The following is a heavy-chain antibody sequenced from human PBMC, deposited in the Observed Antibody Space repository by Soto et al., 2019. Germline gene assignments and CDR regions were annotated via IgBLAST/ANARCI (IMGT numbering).Heavy chain of an antibody. CDR3: ARRLTYYYGSGSYYSDAFDI. Sequence: GESLKISCKGSGYSFTSYWIGWVRQMPGKGLEWMGIIYPGDSDTRYSPSFQGQVTISADKSISTAYLQWSSLKASDTAMYYWARRLTYYYGSGSYYSDAFDIWGQGTMVTVSS. CDR1: GYSFTSYW. V-gene: IGHV5-51*01. J-gene: IGHJ3*02. D-gene: IGHD3-10*01. CDR2: IYPGDSDT.